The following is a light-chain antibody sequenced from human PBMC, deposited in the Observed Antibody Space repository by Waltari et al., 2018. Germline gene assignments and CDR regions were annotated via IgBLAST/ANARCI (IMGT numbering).Light chain of an antibody. CDR3: HQYGASPRT. CDR2: MAS. V-gene: IGKV3-20*01. CDR1: QPVNNNY. J-gene: IGKJ1*01. Sequence: ENVLTQSPATLSLSPGERATLSCRASQPVNNNYLAWYQQKPGQAPRLLIYMASSRAAGIPDRFTGSGSGTDFTLTISRLEPEDFAVYYCHQYGASPRTFGRGTKVEIK.